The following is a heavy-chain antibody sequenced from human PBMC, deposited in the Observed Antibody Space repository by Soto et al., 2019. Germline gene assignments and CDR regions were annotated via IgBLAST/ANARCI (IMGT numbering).Heavy chain of an antibody. CDR2: ISHSGTT. CDR1: GGSFSGNY. J-gene: IGHJ4*02. D-gene: IGHD2-15*01. CDR3: ATGHLPGGNTFYYDY. Sequence: QVQLQQWGAGLLKPSETLSLTCTVYGGSFSGNYWSWIRQPPGMGLEWIGEISHSGTTNYKPSLISPVTISVSTSNTPFSPTLSSVPAADTAIYYCATGHLPGGNTFYYDYWGQGTLVTVSS. V-gene: IGHV4-34*01.